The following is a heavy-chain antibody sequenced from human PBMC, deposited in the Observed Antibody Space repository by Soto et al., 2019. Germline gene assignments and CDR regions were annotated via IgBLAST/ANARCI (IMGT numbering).Heavy chain of an antibody. CDR3: GRQPGHCGSTTCFGYYSVDV. CDR2: IYYSGST. J-gene: IGHJ6*02. Sequence: SETLSLTCSVSGSSISGSSYSWGWIRQPPGKGLEWIGTIYYSGSTHYNPSLEGRVAISADTPNNQLSLRLSSVTAADTAVYYCGRQPGHCGSTTCFGYYSVDVWGQGTTVTVS. D-gene: IGHD2-2*01. CDR1: GSSISGSSYS. V-gene: IGHV4-39*01.